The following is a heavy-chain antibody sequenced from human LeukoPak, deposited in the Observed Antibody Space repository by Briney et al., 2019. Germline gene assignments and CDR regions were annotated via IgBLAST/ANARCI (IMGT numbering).Heavy chain of an antibody. D-gene: IGHD2-8*02. CDR2: ISSSSSYI. CDR3: ARDRRYFDTGGLGGPDY. V-gene: IGHV3-21*01. CDR1: GFTFSSYS. J-gene: IGHJ4*02. Sequence: GGSLRLSCAASGFTFSSYSMNWVRQAPGKGLEWVSSISSSSSYIYYADSMKGRFTISRDNAKNSLFLQMNNLRAEDTAVYYCARDRRYFDTGGLGGPDYWGQGTLVTVSS.